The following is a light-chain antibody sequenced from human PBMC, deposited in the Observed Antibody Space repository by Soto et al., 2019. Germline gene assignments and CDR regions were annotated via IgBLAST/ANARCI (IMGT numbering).Light chain of an antibody. Sequence: EIVLTQSPATLSLSPGNRATLSCRASESVSRYLAWYQQKPGQAPRLLIYDASSRAAGIPARFSGSGSGTDFTLTITSLEPEDFAVYSCQQRSDWPSTFGGGTKVEIK. V-gene: IGKV3-11*01. CDR3: QQRSDWPST. J-gene: IGKJ4*01. CDR2: DAS. CDR1: ESVSRY.